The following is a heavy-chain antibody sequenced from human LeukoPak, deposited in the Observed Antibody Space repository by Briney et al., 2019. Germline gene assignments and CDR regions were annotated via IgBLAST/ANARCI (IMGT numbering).Heavy chain of an antibody. CDR2: IYTSGSI. Sequence: SETLSLTCTVSGGSISSYYWSWIRQPAGKGLEWIGRIYTSGSINYNPSLKSRITMSVDTSKNQLSLKLSSVTAADTAVYYCARDSLRGYSFVLWGRGTLVTVSS. CDR1: GGSISSYY. D-gene: IGHD5-18*01. V-gene: IGHV4-4*07. J-gene: IGHJ2*01. CDR3: ARDSLRGYSFVL.